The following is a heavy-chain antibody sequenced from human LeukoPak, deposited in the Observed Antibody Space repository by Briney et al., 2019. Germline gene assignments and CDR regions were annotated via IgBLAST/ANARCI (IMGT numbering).Heavy chain of an antibody. Sequence: GGSLRLSCAASGFTFRSYAMSWVRQAPGKGLEWVLAISGSGTSTYYADSVKGRFTISRDNSKNTLYLQMNSLRAEDTAVYYCEGTYYYDSGDDYWGRGTLVTVSS. J-gene: IGHJ4*02. D-gene: IGHD3-22*01. V-gene: IGHV3-23*01. CDR3: EGTYYYDSGDDY. CDR2: ISGSGTST. CDR1: GFTFRSYA.